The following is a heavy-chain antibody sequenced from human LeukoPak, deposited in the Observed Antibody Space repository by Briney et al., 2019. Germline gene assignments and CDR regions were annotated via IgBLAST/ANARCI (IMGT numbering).Heavy chain of an antibody. CDR2: ISYDGSNK. J-gene: IGHJ4*02. CDR1: GLTFSGYD. V-gene: IGHV3-30-3*01. CDR3: ARGPGGSYYIGYFDY. Sequence: GGSLRLSCAASGLTFSGYDMHWVRQAPGKGLEWVAVISYDGSNKYYADSVKGRFTISRDNSKNTLYLQMNSLRAEDTAVYYCARGPGGSYYIGYFDYWGQGTLVTVSS. D-gene: IGHD1-26*01.